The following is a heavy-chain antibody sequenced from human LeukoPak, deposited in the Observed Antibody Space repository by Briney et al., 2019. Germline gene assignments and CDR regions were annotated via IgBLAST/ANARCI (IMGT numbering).Heavy chain of an antibody. J-gene: IGHJ3*02. CDR2: IYYSGST. D-gene: IGHD4-17*01. V-gene: IGHV4-39*01. Sequence: SETLSLTCGVSGGSVINTNWWTWVRQPPGKGLEWIGSIYYSGSTYYNPSLKSRVTISVDTSKNQFSLKLSSVTAADTAVYYCARLLDYGDFDPDAFDIWGQGTMVTVSS. CDR1: GGSVINTNW. CDR3: ARLLDYGDFDPDAFDI.